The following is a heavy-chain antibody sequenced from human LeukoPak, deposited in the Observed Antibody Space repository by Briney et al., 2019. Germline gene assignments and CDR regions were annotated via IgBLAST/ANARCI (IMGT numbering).Heavy chain of an antibody. CDR2: INWNGGNT. J-gene: IGHJ4*02. CDR1: GFTFDDYG. V-gene: IGHV3-20*04. Sequence: TGGSLRLSCAASGFTFDDYGMSWVRQAPGKGLEWVSGINWNGGNTGYAGSVKGRFTISRDNAKNSLYLQMNSLRAEDTAVYYCARVRNGYSGYEDYWGQGTLVTVSS. CDR3: ARVRNGYSGYEDY. D-gene: IGHD5-12*01.